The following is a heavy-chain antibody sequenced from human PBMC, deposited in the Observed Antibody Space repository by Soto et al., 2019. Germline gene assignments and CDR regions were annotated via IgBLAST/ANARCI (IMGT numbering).Heavy chain of an antibody. CDR3: ARVTYYYGSGSFDY. D-gene: IGHD3-10*01. Sequence: SETLSLTCAVYGGSFSGYYWSWIRQPPGKGLEWIGEINHSGSTNYNPSLKSRVTISVDTSKNQFSLKLSSVTAADTAVYYCARVTYYYGSGSFDYWGQGTLVTVS. V-gene: IGHV4-34*01. J-gene: IGHJ4*02. CDR2: INHSGST. CDR1: GGSFSGYY.